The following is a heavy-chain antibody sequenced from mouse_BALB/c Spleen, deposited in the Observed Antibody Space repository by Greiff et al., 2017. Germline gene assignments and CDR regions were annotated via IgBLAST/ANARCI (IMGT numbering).Heavy chain of an antibody. D-gene: IGHD2-4*01. CDR1: GFTFSSYA. CDR3: ARGGGLREFAY. V-gene: IGHV5-6-5*01. Sequence: EVHLVESGGGLVKPGGSLKLSCAASGFTFSSYAMSWVRQTPEKRLEWVASISSGGSTYYPDSVKGRFTISRDNARNILYLQMSSLRSEDTAMYYCARGGGLREFAYWGQGTLVTVSA. CDR2: ISSGGST. J-gene: IGHJ3*01.